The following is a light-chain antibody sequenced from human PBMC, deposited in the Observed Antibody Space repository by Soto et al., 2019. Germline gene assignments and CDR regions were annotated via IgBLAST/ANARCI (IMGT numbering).Light chain of an antibody. V-gene: IGLV2-8*01. Sequence: QSALTQPPSASGSPGQSVTISCTGTSSDVGSYNFVSWYQQHPGKAPQLIIYEVTKRPSGVPDRFSASKSGNTASLTVSGLQAEDEADYYCNSYAGSNNCVFGSGTKLTVL. CDR1: SSDVGSYNF. CDR3: NSYAGSNNCV. CDR2: EVT. J-gene: IGLJ2*01.